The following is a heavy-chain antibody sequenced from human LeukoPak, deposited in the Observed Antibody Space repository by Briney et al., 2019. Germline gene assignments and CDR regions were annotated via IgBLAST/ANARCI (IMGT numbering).Heavy chain of an antibody. D-gene: IGHD4-17*01. CDR1: GFTFDDYA. CDR3: AKGEPQGIIGDYVLDGMDV. CDR2: VSWNSGSI. V-gene: IGHV3-9*01. J-gene: IGHJ6*02. Sequence: RPGGSLRLSCAASGFTFDDYAMHWVRHAPGKGLERVSGVSWNSGSIDYADSVKGRFTISRDNAKSSLYLQMNSLRAEDTALYYCAKGEPQGIIGDYVLDGMDVWGQGTTVTVSS.